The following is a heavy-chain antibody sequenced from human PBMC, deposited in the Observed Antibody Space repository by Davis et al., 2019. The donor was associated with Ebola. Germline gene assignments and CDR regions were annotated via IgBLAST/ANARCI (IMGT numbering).Heavy chain of an antibody. J-gene: IGHJ4*02. CDR1: GYTFTGYY. V-gene: IGHV1-2*04. Sequence: ASVKVSCKASGYTFTGYYMQWVRQAPGQGLEWMGWINPNSGGTNYAQKFQGWVTMTRDTSISTAYMELSRLRSDDTAVYYCARAEYYYGSGSLLFDYWGQGTLVTVSS. CDR2: INPNSGGT. CDR3: ARAEYYYGSGSLLFDY. D-gene: IGHD3-10*01.